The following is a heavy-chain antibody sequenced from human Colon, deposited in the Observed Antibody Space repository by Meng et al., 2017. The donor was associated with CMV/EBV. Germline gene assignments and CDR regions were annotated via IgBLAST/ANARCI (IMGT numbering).Heavy chain of an antibody. V-gene: IGHV3-11*01. CDR3: ARDERYDYVWGSYRYSNWFDP. J-gene: IGHJ5*02. Sequence: GGSLRLSCAASGFTFSDYYMSWIRQAPGKGLEWVSYISSSGSTIYYADSVKGRFTISRDNAKNSLYLQMNSLRAEDTAVYYCARDERYDYVWGSYRYSNWFDPWGQGTLVTVSS. CDR1: GFTFSDYY. D-gene: IGHD3-16*02. CDR2: ISSSGSTI.